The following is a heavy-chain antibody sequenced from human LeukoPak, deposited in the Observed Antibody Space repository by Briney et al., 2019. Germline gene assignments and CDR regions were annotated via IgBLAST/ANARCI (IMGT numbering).Heavy chain of an antibody. CDR1: GFTFSSYA. V-gene: IGHV3-30*04. CDR3: ARDVFRMVTNQKYFQH. D-gene: IGHD5-18*01. Sequence: GGSLRLSCAASGFTFSSYAMHWVRQAPGKGLEWVAVISYDGSNKYYADSVKGRFTISRDNSKNTLYLQMNSLRAEDTAVYYCARDVFRMVTNQKYFQHWGQGTLVTVSS. CDR2: ISYDGSNK. J-gene: IGHJ1*01.